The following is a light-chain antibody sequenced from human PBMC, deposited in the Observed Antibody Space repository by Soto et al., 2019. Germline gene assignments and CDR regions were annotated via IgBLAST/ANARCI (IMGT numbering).Light chain of an antibody. Sequence: QSALTQPASVSGSPGQSITISCTGTSSDVGGYNYVSWYQRHPGKAPKLMIYDVSNRPSGVSNRFSGSKSGNTASLTISGLQAEDEAAYYCSSYTSSSILYVFGTGTKVTVL. CDR2: DVS. V-gene: IGLV2-14*01. J-gene: IGLJ1*01. CDR3: SSYTSSSILYV. CDR1: SSDVGGYNY.